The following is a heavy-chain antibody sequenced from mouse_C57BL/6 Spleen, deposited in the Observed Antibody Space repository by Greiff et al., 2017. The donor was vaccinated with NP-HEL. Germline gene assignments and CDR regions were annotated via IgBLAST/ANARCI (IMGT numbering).Heavy chain of an antibody. D-gene: IGHD2-4*01. Sequence: QVQLQQSGPELVKPGASVKISCKASGYAFSSSWMNWVKQRPGKGLEWIGRIYPGDGDTNYTGKFKGKATLTADKSSSTAYMQLSSLTSEDSAVYFCARRDYDYLVYAMDYWGQGTSVTVSS. CDR3: ARRDYDYLVYAMDY. CDR2: IYPGDGDT. CDR1: GYAFSSSW. V-gene: IGHV1-82*01. J-gene: IGHJ4*01.